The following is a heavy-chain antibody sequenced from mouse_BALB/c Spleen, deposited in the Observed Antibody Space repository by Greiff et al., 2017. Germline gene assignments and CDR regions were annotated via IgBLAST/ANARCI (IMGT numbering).Heavy chain of an antibody. CDR2: ISSGSSTI. CDR1: GFTFSSFG. CDR3: ASHSYAMDY. V-gene: IGHV5-17*02. Sequence: EVKLVESGGGLVQPGGSRKLSCAASGFTFSSFGMHWVRQAPEKGLEWVAYISSGSSTIYYADTVKGRFTISRDNPKNTLFLQMTSLRSEDTAMYYCASHSYAMDYWGQGTSVTVSS. J-gene: IGHJ4*01.